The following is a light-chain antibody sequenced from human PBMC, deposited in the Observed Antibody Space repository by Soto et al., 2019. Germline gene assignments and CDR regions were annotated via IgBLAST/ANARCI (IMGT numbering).Light chain of an antibody. Sequence: EIVMTKSPATLSLSPGERATLSCRASQSVSNYLAWYQQKPGQAPRLLIYDASNRATGIPARFSGSGSGTDFTLTISSLEPEDFAVYFCQQRSHWPPITFGQGTRLEIK. CDR3: QQRSHWPPIT. V-gene: IGKV3-11*01. CDR1: QSVSNY. J-gene: IGKJ5*01. CDR2: DAS.